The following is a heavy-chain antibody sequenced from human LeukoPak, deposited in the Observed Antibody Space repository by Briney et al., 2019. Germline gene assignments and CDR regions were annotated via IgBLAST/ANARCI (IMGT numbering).Heavy chain of an antibody. V-gene: IGHV4-59*12. Sequence: SETLSLTCTVSGGSISSYYWSWIRQPPGKGLEWIGYIYYSGSTYYNPSLKSRVTISVDTSKNQFSLKLSSVTAADTAVYYCAREMTTVTSRAHFDLWGRGTLVTVSS. CDR2: IYYSGST. D-gene: IGHD4-11*01. J-gene: IGHJ2*01. CDR1: GGSISSYY. CDR3: AREMTTVTSRAHFDL.